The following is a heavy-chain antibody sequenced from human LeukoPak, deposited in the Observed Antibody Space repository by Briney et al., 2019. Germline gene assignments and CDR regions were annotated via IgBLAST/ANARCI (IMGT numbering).Heavy chain of an antibody. CDR3: ARDHNWAFDY. CDR1: GFTFSSYE. Sequence: GGSLRLSCAASGFTFSSYEMNWVRQAPGKGLELVSHIGPSGDMKSYPDSVKGRFTISRDNAQNSLYLQMNSLRGEDTAVYFCARDHNWAFDYWGQGTLVTVSS. D-gene: IGHD3-16*01. CDR2: IGPSGDMK. V-gene: IGHV3-48*03. J-gene: IGHJ4*02.